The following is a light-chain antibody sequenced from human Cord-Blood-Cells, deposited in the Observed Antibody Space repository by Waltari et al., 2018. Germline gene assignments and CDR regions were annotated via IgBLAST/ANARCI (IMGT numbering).Light chain of an antibody. Sequence: QSALTQPASVSGSPGQSITISCTGTSSAVGSYNLVSCYQQHPGKAPKLMFYECSNRPSGVSNRFSGSKSGNTASLTISGLQAEDEADYYCCSYAGSSTYVVFGGGTKLTVL. J-gene: IGLJ2*01. V-gene: IGLV2-23*01. CDR2: ECS. CDR3: CSYAGSSTYVV. CDR1: SSAVGSYNL.